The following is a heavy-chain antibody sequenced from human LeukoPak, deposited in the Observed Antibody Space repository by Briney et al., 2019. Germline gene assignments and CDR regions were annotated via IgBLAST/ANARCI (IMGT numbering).Heavy chain of an antibody. CDR3: ARDVSGYYLY. V-gene: IGHV4-59*01. J-gene: IGHJ4*02. D-gene: IGHD3-22*01. CDR1: GGSISSYY. CDR2: IYYSGTT. Sequence: SETLSLTCTVSGGSISSYYWSWIRQPPGKGLEWIGYIYYSGTTNYNPSLKSRVTISVDTSKNQFSLKLSSVTAADTAVYYCARDVSGYYLYWGQGTLVTVSS.